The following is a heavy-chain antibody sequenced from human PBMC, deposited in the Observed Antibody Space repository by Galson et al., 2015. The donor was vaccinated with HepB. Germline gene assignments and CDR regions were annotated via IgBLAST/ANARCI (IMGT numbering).Heavy chain of an antibody. CDR1: GYTFTSYG. CDR2: ISAYNGNT. J-gene: IGHJ6*02. D-gene: IGHD1-26*01. V-gene: IGHV1-18*04. CDR3: ARRFGGATKLDHYYGMDV. Sequence: SVKLSCEASGYTFTSYGISWVRQAPGQGLEWMGWISAYNGNTNYAEKVQGRVTMTTDTSTNTPYMELKSLRSDDTAVYYCARRFGGATKLDHYYGMDVWGQGTTVTVSS.